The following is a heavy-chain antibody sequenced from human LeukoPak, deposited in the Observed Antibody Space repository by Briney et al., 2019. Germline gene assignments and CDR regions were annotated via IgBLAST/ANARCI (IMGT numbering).Heavy chain of an antibody. CDR2: ISGSGGST. J-gene: IGHJ4*02. CDR1: GFTFSSYA. CDR3: ARVYDILSGYYPPDY. Sequence: GGSLRLSCAASGFTFSSYAMSWVRQAPGKGLEWVSAISGSGGSTYYADSVKGRFTISRDNSKNTLYLQMNSLRAEDTAVYYCARVYDILSGYYPPDYWGQGTLVTVSS. V-gene: IGHV3-23*01. D-gene: IGHD3-9*01.